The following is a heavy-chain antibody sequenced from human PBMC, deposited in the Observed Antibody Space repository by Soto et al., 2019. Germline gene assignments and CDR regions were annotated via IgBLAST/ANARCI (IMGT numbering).Heavy chain of an antibody. D-gene: IGHD3-3*01. Sequence: HPGGSLRLSCSASGFTFSTYAMHWVRQAPGKGLEHVSAISSDGDSRYHADSVRGRFTISRDNSKNTLYFQMSSLRAEDTAVYYCVKDGGAPPNYDFWIHYHLGFDYWGQGTLVTVSS. V-gene: IGHV3-64D*06. CDR2: ISSDGDSR. J-gene: IGHJ4*02. CDR3: VKDGGAPPNYDFWIHYHLGFDY. CDR1: GFTFSTYA.